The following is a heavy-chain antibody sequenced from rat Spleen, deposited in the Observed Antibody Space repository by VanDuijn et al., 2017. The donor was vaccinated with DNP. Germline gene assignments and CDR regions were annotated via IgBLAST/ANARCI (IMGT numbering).Heavy chain of an antibody. J-gene: IGHJ4*01. V-gene: IGHV2-41*01. CDR1: GFSLTSYN. D-gene: IGHD1-6*01. Sequence: QVQLKESGPGLVQPSQTLSLTCTVAGFSLTSYNVHWVRQPPGKGLEWMGLIWNKGVTPYKSALKSRLSIQNATSKPQVYLNKKILPTKDTDTYYCARDLIRQYTTRNFFAGGQGPSVKVSS. CDR2: IWNKGVT. CDR3: ARDLIRQYTTRNFFA.